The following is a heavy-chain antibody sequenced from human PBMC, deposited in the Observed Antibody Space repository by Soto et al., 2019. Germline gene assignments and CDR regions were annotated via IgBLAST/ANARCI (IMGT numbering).Heavy chain of an antibody. CDR2: TYYRSKWYN. CDR1: GDSVSSNGAA. CDR3: ARDKHDYFNRGIGFDT. V-gene: IGHV6-1*02. D-gene: IGHD4-17*01. J-gene: IGHJ5*02. Sequence: QVQLQQSGPGLVKPSQTLSLTCSISGDSVSSNGAAWNWIRQSPSRGLEWLGRTYYRSKWYNEYAVSVKSRITINPDTSNSQFSLQLNSVTPEDTAVYYCARDKHDYFNRGIGFDTWGQGILVTVSS.